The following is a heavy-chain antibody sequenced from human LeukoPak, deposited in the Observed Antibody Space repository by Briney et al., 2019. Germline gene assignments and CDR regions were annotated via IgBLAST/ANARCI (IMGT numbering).Heavy chain of an antibody. D-gene: IGHD3-22*01. CDR2: ISSSSNYI. CDR1: GFTLGTHC. CDR3: VRSQGGYYYDSSGYYQGPLDY. J-gene: IGHJ4*02. Sequence: GGSLRLSCAASGFTLGTHCMTWVRQAPGKGLEWVSSISSSSNYIHYADSVKGRFTISRDNADNSLYLQMNGLRAEDTAMYYCVRSQGGYYYDSSGYYQGPLDYWGQGTLVTVSS. V-gene: IGHV3-21*01.